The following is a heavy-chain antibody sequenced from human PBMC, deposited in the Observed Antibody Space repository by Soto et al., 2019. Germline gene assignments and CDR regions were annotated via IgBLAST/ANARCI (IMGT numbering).Heavy chain of an antibody. CDR3: AKEGGSGSYYRGPYYGIDV. CDR2: ISGSGGST. Sequence: GGTLRLSCAASGFTFSNYAMSWVRQAPGKGREWVSRISGSGGSTYYADSVKGRFTISRDNAKTTLFLQLNSLRAEDTAVYYCAKEGGSGSYYRGPYYGIDVWGQGTTVTVSS. V-gene: IGHV3-23*01. J-gene: IGHJ6*02. CDR1: GFTFSNYA. D-gene: IGHD3-10*01.